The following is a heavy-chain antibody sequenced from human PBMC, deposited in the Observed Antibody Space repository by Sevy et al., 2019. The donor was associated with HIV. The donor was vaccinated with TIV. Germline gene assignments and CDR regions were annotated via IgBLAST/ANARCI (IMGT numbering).Heavy chain of an antibody. CDR2: VYYSGNT. J-gene: IGHJ4*02. CDR1: GGSISSYY. CDR3: ARDPIAGAHYFDN. D-gene: IGHD6-19*01. V-gene: IGHV4-59*01. Sequence: SETLSLTCSVSGGSISSYYCSWIRQSPGKGLEWIGYVYYSGNTNYNPSLKSRVTISIDTSKNQFSLKLRSVTAAETAVYYCARDPIAGAHYFDNRVQGTLVTVSS.